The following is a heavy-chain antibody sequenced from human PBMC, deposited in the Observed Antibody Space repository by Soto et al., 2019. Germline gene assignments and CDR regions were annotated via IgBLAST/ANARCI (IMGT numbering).Heavy chain of an antibody. Sequence: TSETLSLTCAISGGSISSNSAAWNWIRQSPSRGFEWLGRTYYRSRWYHDYAVSVKSRIIINPDTSKNQVSLQLNSVTPDDTAVYYCASYRYDYWGQGTVVTVSS. CDR1: GGSISSNSAA. J-gene: IGHJ4*02. CDR3: ASYRYDY. CDR2: TYYRSRWYH. D-gene: IGHD4-4*01. V-gene: IGHV6-1*01.